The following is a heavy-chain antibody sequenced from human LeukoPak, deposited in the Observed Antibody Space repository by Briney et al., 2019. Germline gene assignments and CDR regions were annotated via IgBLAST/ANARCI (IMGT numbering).Heavy chain of an antibody. J-gene: IGHJ4*02. V-gene: IGHV3-7*01. D-gene: IGHD1-14*01. CDR3: AREYIRVVDSPYYFDY. CDR2: IKQDGSEK. CDR1: GFTFSSYW. Sequence: GGSLRLSCAASGFTFSSYWMSWVRQAPGKGLEWVANIKQDGSEKYYVDSVKGRFTISRDNAKNSLYLQMNRLRAEDTAVYYCAREYIRVVDSPYYFDYWGQGTLVTVSS.